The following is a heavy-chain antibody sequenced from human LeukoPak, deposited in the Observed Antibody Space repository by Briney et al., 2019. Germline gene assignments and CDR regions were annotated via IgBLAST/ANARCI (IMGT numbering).Heavy chain of an antibody. CDR1: GGSFSGYY. D-gene: IGHD5-18*01. CDR2: INHSGST. J-gene: IGHJ4*02. CDR3: ARQGYSYADN. Sequence: SETLSLTCAVYGGSFSGYYWSWIRQPPGKGLEWIGEINHSGSTNYNPSLKSRVTISVDTSKNQFSLKLSSVTAADTAVYYCARQGYSYADNWGQGTLVTVSS. V-gene: IGHV4-34*01.